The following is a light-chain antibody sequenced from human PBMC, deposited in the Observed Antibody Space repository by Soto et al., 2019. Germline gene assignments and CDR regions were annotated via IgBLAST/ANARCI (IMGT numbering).Light chain of an antibody. CDR1: QSISNW. Sequence: DIQMTQSPSTLSASVGDIVTITCRASQSISNWLAWYQQKPGKAPKLLIYDASSLESGVPSRFSGSGSGTEFTLTSSSLQPDDVATYYCQQYNSYSSTFGQGTKVEIK. V-gene: IGKV1-5*01. J-gene: IGKJ1*01. CDR3: QQYNSYSST. CDR2: DAS.